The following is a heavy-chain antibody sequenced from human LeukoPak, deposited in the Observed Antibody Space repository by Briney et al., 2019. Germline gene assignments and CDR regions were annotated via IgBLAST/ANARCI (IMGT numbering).Heavy chain of an antibody. CDR3: ARERLLWFGELLTSGYFDY. D-gene: IGHD3-10*01. J-gene: IGHJ4*02. CDR1: GFTVSSNY. V-gene: IGHV3-66*01. Sequence: SGGSLRLSCAASGFTVSSNYMSWVRQAPGEGLEWVSVIYSGGSTYYADSVKGRFTISRDNSKNTLYLQMNSLRAEDTAVYYCARERLLWFGELLTSGYFDYWGQGTLVTVSS. CDR2: IYSGGST.